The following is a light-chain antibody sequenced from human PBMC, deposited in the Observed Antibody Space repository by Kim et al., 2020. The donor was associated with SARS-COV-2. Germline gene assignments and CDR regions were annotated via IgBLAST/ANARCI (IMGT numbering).Light chain of an antibody. J-gene: IGLJ1*01. CDR1: KLGDKY. V-gene: IGLV3-1*01. Sequence: SYELTQPPSVSVSPGQTASITCSGDKLGDKYACWYQQKPGQSPVLVIYQDSKRPSGIPERFSGSNSGNTATLTISGTQAMDEADYYCQAWDSSTENVFGT. CDR3: QAWDSSTENV. CDR2: QDS.